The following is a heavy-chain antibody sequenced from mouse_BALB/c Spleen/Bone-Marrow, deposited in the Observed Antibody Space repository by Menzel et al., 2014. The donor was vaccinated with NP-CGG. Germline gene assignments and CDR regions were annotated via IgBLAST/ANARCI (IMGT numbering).Heavy chain of an antibody. CDR1: GFTFSNYG. D-gene: IGHD2-10*02. CDR2: INTNGGEI. CDR3: AREAEYVSRFVY. Sequence: EVQLVESGGGLVQPGGSLKLSCAASGFTFSNYGMSWVRQTPDKRLEFVATINTNGGEIYYPDSMKGRFTISRDNAKXTPYMQKRSLKSEDTAMYYCAREAEYVSRFVYWGQGTLFTVSA. J-gene: IGHJ3*01. V-gene: IGHV5-6-3*01.